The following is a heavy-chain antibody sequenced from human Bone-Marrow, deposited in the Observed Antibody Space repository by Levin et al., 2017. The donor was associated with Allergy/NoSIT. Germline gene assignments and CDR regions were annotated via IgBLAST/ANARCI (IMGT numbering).Heavy chain of an antibody. CDR3: ARARVQIDH. D-gene: IGHD1-1*01. J-gene: IGHJ4*02. CDR1: GYTFSGYY. Sequence: PAASVKVSCKASGYTFSGYYIHWVRQAPGQGLEWMGRINPNSGGTNYAQKFQGRVTMTRDTSITTAYMEVSRLRADDTAVYFCARARVQIDHWGQGTLVTVSS. CDR2: INPNSGGT. V-gene: IGHV1-2*06.